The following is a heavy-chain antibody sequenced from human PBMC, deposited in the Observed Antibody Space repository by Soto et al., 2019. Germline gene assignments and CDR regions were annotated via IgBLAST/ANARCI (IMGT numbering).Heavy chain of an antibody. J-gene: IGHJ6*02. Sequence: GESLKISCKGSGYSFTSYWISWVRQMPGKGLEWMGRIDPSDSYTNYSPSFQGHVTIPADKSISTAYLQCSSLKASDTAMYYCARPDRYYYDSSGQYYYYGMDVWGQGTTVTVSS. CDR2: IDPSDSYT. CDR3: ARPDRYYYDSSGQYYYYGMDV. V-gene: IGHV5-10-1*01. CDR1: GYSFTSYW. D-gene: IGHD3-22*01.